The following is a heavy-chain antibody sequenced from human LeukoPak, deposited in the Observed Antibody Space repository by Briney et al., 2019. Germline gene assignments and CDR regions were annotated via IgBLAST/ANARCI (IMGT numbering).Heavy chain of an antibody. CDR3: ARGLYYYDSSGYYPSIPYYYYCYMDV. CDR1: GGSFSGYY. Sequence: PSETLSLTCAVYGGSFSGYYWSWIRQPPGKGLEWIGEINHSGSTNYNPSLKSRVTISVGTSKNQLSLKLSSVTAADTAVYYCARGLYYYDSSGYYPSIPYYYYCYMDVWGKGTTVTVSS. D-gene: IGHD3-22*01. CDR2: INHSGST. V-gene: IGHV4-34*01. J-gene: IGHJ6*03.